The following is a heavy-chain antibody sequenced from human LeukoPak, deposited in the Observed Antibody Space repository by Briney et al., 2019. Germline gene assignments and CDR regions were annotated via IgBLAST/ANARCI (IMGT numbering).Heavy chain of an antibody. Sequence: GGSLRLSCAASGFTFSSYSMNWVRQAPGKGLEWVSSISSSSSYIYYADSVKGRFTISRDNSKNTLYLQMNSLRAEDTAVYYCAKGSGDPTDYWGQGTLVTVSS. CDR2: ISSSSSYI. J-gene: IGHJ4*02. CDR1: GFTFSSYS. CDR3: AKGSGDPTDY. V-gene: IGHV3-21*04. D-gene: IGHD2-21*01.